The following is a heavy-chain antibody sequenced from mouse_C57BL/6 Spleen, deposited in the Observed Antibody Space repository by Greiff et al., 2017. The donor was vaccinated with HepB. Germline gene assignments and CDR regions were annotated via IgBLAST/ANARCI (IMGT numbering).Heavy chain of an antibody. V-gene: IGHV1-82*01. CDR1: GYAFSSSW. CDR2: IYPGDGDT. Sequence: QVQLQQSGPELVKPGASVKISCKASGYAFSSSWMNWVKQRPGKGLEWIGRIYPGDGDTNYNGKFKGKATLTADKSSSTAYMQLCSLTSEDSAVYLCGGRGTGADLDYWGQGTSVTVSS. J-gene: IGHJ4*01. D-gene: IGHD3-3*01. CDR3: GGRGTGADLDY.